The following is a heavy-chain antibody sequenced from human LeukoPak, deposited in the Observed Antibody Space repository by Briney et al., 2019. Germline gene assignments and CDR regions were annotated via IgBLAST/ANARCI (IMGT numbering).Heavy chain of an antibody. D-gene: IGHD6-13*01. J-gene: IGHJ4*02. Sequence: TGGSLRLSCAASGFTVSSNYMNWVRQAPGKGLEWVSIIYSGGSTYYADSVKGRFTISRDNSENTLYLQMNSLRAEDTAVYYCARVGYTGTWYSSPPFDYWGQGTLVTVSS. CDR1: GFTVSSNY. V-gene: IGHV3-66*01. CDR2: IYSGGST. CDR3: ARVGYTGTWYSSPPFDY.